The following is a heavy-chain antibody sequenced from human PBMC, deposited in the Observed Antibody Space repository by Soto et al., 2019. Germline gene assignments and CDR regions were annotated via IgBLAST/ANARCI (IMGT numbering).Heavy chain of an antibody. V-gene: IGHV4-34*01. J-gene: IGHJ5*02. CDR3: ASTPSSFHPLNWFDP. Sequence: SETQSPTSAVYGGSFGVYYGRLLRKPTGKGLEWIGEINHSGSTNYNPSLKSRVTISVDTSKNQFSLKLSSVAAADTAVYYCASTPSSFHPLNWFDPWGQGTLVTVSS. CDR2: INHSGST. CDR1: GGSFGVYY.